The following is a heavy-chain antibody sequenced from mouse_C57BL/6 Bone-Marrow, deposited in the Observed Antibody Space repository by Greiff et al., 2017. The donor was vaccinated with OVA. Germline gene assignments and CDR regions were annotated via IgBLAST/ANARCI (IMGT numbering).Heavy chain of an antibody. V-gene: IGHV5-16*01. D-gene: IGHD1-1*01. J-gene: IGHJ1*03. CDR3: ARDYYYGSSYRYFDV. Sequence: EVQRVESEGGLVQPGSSMKLSCTASGFTFSDYYMAWVRQVPEKGLEWVANINYDGSSTYYLDSLKSRFIISRDNAKNILYLQMSSLKSEDTATYYCARDYYYGSSYRYFDVWGTGTTVTVSS. CDR2: INYDGSST. CDR1: GFTFSDYY.